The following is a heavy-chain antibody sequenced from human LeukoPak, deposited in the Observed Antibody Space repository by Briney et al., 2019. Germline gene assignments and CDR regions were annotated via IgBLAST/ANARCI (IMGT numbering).Heavy chain of an antibody. CDR1: GFPFSIYS. V-gene: IGHV3-21*01. Sequence: RGSLRLPCLASGFPFSIYSRNWVRQAPGKGRGWVSNSSSSSTYIYYAGTVKGTITISRDNAKNSLYLQMNSVTAEDTAVYYCARDYAQYGMDVWGQGATVTVSS. CDR2: SSSSSTYI. J-gene: IGHJ6*02. D-gene: IGHD4-17*01. CDR3: ARDYAQYGMDV.